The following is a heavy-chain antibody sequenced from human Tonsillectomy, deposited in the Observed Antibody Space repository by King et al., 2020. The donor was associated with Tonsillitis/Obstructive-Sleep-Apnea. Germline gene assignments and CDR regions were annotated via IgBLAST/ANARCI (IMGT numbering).Heavy chain of an antibody. CDR1: GGSFSGYY. V-gene: IGHV4-34*01. CDR2: INHSGST. D-gene: IGHD6-6*01. Sequence: VQLQQWGAGLLKPSETLSLTCAVYGGSFSGYYWSWIHQPPGKGLEWIGEINHSGSTNYNPSLKSRVTISVDTSKNQFSLKLSSVTAADTAVYYCARAEYSSSSLYYYYYIDVWGKGTTVTVSS. CDR3: ARAEYSSSSLYYYYYIDV. J-gene: IGHJ6*03.